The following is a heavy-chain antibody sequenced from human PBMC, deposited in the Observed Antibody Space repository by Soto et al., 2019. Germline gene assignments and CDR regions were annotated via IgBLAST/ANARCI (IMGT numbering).Heavy chain of an antibody. CDR2: IYYSGST. CDR1: GGSISSYY. D-gene: IGHD3-22*01. CDR3: AGTYYYDSSGYYYSPFDY. J-gene: IGHJ4*02. V-gene: IGHV4-59*01. Sequence: PSETLSLTCTVSGGSISSYYWSWIRQPPGKGLEWIGYIYYSGSTNYNPSLKSRVTISVDTSKNQFSLKLSSVTAADTAVYYCAGTYYYDSSGYYYSPFDYWGQGTLVTVSS.